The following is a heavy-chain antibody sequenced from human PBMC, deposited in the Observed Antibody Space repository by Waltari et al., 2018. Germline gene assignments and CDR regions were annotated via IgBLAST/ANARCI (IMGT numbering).Heavy chain of an antibody. J-gene: IGHJ4*02. CDR3: AKGYCSGGSCYLDY. CDR2: IWYDGSNK. Sequence: QVQLVESGGGVVQPGRSLRPSCAASGLTFSSYGMHWVRQAPGKGLEWVAVIWYDGSNKYYADSVNGRFTISRDNSKNTLYLQMNSLRAEDTAMYYCAKGYCSGGSCYLDYWGQGTLVTVSS. CDR1: GLTFSSYG. V-gene: IGHV3-30*18. D-gene: IGHD2-15*01.